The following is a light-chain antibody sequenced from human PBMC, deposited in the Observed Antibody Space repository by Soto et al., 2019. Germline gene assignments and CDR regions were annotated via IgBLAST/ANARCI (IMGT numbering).Light chain of an antibody. CDR1: QDIGNS. CDR3: QKSDHLPL. Sequence: DIRMTQSPPSVCASVGDRVTITCQASQDIGNSLIWYQHKPGKAPKLVIYDAYNLEKGVPSTFSGSGYGTDFTFIISSLRPDDIASYYCQKSDHLPLFGPGTKVDIK. CDR2: DAY. V-gene: IGKV1-33*01. J-gene: IGKJ3*01.